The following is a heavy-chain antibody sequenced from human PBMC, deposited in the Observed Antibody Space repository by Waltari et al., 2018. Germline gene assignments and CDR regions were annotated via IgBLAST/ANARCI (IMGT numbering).Heavy chain of an antibody. J-gene: IGHJ6*02. D-gene: IGHD1-26*01. V-gene: IGHV3-49*04. CDR3: TRDRRLGELPLYYYYGMDV. CDR2: IRSKAYGGTT. CDR1: GFTFGDYA. Sequence: EVQLVESGGGLVQPGRSLRLSCTASGFTFGDYAMSWVRQAPGKGLEWVGFIRSKAYGGTTEYAASVKGRFTISRDDSKSIAYLQMNSLKTEDTAVYYCTRDRRLGELPLYYYYGMDVWGQGTTVTVSS.